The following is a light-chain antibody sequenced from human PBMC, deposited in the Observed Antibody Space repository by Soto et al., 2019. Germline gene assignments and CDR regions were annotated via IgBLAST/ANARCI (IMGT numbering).Light chain of an antibody. CDR2: DAS. Sequence: DIVLTQSPATLSLSPGERATLSCRASQSVSTYLAWYQQKPGQAPRLLIYDASSRASGVPARFSGSGSGTDFTLTISGLEPEDFAVYYCQQRSNWPLLTFGGGTKVEIK. CDR3: QQRSNWPLLT. CDR1: QSVSTY. J-gene: IGKJ4*01. V-gene: IGKV3-11*01.